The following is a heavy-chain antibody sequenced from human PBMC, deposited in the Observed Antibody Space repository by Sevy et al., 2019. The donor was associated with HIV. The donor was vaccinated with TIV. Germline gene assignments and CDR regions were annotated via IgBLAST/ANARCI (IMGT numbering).Heavy chain of an antibody. CDR1: GFTFSSHS. V-gene: IGHV3-21*01. J-gene: IGHJ3*02. CDR3: ARLVHVSTSGAFDI. CDR2: ISSSSSYI. Sequence: GGCLRLSCAASGFTFSSHSMNWVRQAPGKGLEWVSSISSSSSYIYYADSVKGRFTISRDNAKNSLYLQMNSLGAEYTAVYYCARLVHVSTSGAFDIWGQATLVTVSS. D-gene: IGHD2-21*01.